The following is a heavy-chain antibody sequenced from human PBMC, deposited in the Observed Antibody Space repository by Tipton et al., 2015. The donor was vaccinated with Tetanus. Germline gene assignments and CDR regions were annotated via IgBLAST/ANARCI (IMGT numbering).Heavy chain of an antibody. Sequence: TLSLTCAVYGGSFSGYYWSWIRQPPGKGLEWIGEINHSGSTNYNPSLKSRVTISVDTSKNQFSLKLRSVTAADTAVYYCARRHDSSGYSGGFDYWGQGTLVTVSS. CDR3: ARRHDSSGYSGGFDY. CDR1: GGSFSGYY. D-gene: IGHD3-22*01. CDR2: INHSGST. V-gene: IGHV4-34*01. J-gene: IGHJ4*02.